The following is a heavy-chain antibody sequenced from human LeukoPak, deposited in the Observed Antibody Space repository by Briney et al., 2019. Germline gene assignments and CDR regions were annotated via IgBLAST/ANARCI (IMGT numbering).Heavy chain of an antibody. CDR2: IYYSGST. CDR3: ARALVVIDY. Sequence: SQTLSLTCAVSGGSISSGGYSWSWIRQPPGKGLEWIGYIYYSGSTNYNPSLKSRVTISVDTSKNQFSLKLSSVTAADTAVYYCARALVVIDYWGQGTLVTVSS. CDR1: GGSISSGGYS. J-gene: IGHJ4*02. D-gene: IGHD3-22*01. V-gene: IGHV4-61*08.